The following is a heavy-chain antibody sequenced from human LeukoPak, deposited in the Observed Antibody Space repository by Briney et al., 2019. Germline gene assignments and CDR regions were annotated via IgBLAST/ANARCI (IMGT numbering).Heavy chain of an antibody. CDR2: MYQSGST. J-gene: IGHJ5*02. Sequence: PSETLSLTCTVSDYSIRSGYYWGWIRQPPGKGLEWIGSMYQSGSTYYNPSLKSRVTISLDTSKNQFSLKLSSVTAADSAVYYCVRAVGPVGGYDSPWGQGTLVTVSS. V-gene: IGHV4-38-2*02. CDR1: DYSIRSGYY. CDR3: VRAVGPVGGYDSP. D-gene: IGHD5-12*01.